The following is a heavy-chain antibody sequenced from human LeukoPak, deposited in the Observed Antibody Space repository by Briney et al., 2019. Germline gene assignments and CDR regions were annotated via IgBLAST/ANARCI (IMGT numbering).Heavy chain of an antibody. CDR1: GGSFSGYY. J-gene: IGHJ3*02. Sequence: KTSETLSLTCAVYGGSFSGYYWSWIRQHPGKGLEWIGYIYYSGSTYSNPSLKSRLTMSVDISKNQFSLKLSSVTAADTAVYYCARGVKGLRGAFDIWGQGTMVTVSS. D-gene: IGHD3-10*01. CDR2: IYYSGST. V-gene: IGHV4-31*11. CDR3: ARGVKGLRGAFDI.